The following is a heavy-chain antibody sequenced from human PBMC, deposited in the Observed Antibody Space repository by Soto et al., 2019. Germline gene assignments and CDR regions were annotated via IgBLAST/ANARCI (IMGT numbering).Heavy chain of an antibody. J-gene: IGHJ4*02. CDR3: AREDRGYSYGYGGDFAY. CDR1: GGSISSGGYY. CDR2: IYYSGST. D-gene: IGHD5-18*01. V-gene: IGHV4-31*03. Sequence: SETLSLTCTVSGGSISSGGYYWSWIRQHPGKGLEWIGYIYYSGSTYYNPSLKSRVTISVDTSKNQFSLKLSSVTAADTAVYYCAREDRGYSYGYGGDFAYWGQGTLVTVSS.